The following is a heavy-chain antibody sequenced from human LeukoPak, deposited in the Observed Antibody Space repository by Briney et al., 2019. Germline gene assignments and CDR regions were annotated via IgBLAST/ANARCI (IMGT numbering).Heavy chain of an antibody. CDR2: IRYDGSNK. CDR3: AKHPYCSSTSCYFDY. D-gene: IGHD2-2*01. J-gene: IGHJ4*02. V-gene: IGHV3-30*02. Sequence: GGSLRLSCAASGFTFSSYGMHWVRQAPGKGLEWVAFIRYDGSNKYYADSVKGRFIISRDNSKNTLYLQMNSLRAEDTAVYYCAKHPYCSSTSCYFDYWGQGTLVTVSS. CDR1: GFTFSSYG.